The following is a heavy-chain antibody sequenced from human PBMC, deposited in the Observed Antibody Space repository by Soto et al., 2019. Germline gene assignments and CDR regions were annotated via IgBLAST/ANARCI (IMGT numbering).Heavy chain of an antibody. CDR2: IDTANDNT. D-gene: IGHD3-10*01. Sequence: ASVKVSCKTSGYTFTSYSMHWVRQAPGQRLEWMGWIDTANDNTRYSQKFQGRVTITRDTSASTAYMELSSLRFEDTAVYYCARVGSGNYYNPFDYWGLGTLVTVSS. V-gene: IGHV1-3*04. J-gene: IGHJ4*02. CDR3: ARVGSGNYYNPFDY. CDR1: GYTFTSYS.